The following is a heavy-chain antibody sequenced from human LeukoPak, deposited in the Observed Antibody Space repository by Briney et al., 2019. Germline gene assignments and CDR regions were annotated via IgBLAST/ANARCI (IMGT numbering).Heavy chain of an antibody. CDR3: PKDSSSSWPPHYYGINV. CDR2: ISIGSSYK. Sequence: GGSLRLSCAASGFTFSSYSMNWVRQAPGKGLEWVSYISIGSSYKYYPDSLKGRFTISRHNPKNTLYLQSNRLRAEATVVYYGPKDSSSSWPPHYYGINVWGQGTTVTVSS. D-gene: IGHD6-13*01. J-gene: IGHJ6*02. CDR1: GFTFSSYS. V-gene: IGHV3-21*04.